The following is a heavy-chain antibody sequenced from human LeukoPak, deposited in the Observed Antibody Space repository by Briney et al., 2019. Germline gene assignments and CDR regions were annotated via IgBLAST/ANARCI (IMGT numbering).Heavy chain of an antibody. CDR1: GFTFSSYS. CDR2: ISSSSSYI. V-gene: IGHV3-21*01. J-gene: IGHJ4*02. Sequence: GGSLRLSCAASGFTFSSYSMNWVRQAPGKGLEWVSSISSSSSYIYYADSVKGRFTISRDNAKNSLYLQMNSLRAEDTAVYYCARDEYYYDSSSINGPFWGQGTLVTVSS. D-gene: IGHD3-22*01. CDR3: ARDEYYYDSSSINGPF.